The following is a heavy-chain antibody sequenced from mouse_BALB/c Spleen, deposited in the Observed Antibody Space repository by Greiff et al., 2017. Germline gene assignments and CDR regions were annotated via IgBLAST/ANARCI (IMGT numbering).Heavy chain of an antibody. V-gene: IGHV5-6*01. Sequence: EVQGVESGGDLVKPGGSLKLSCAASGFTFSSYGMSWVRQTPDKRLEWVATISSGGSYTYYPDSVKGRFTISRDNAKNTLYLQMSSLKSEDTAMYYCARPYYYGSSPYAMDYWGQGTSVTVSS. CDR1: GFTFSSYG. CDR3: ARPYYYGSSPYAMDY. J-gene: IGHJ4*01. D-gene: IGHD1-1*01. CDR2: ISSGGSYT.